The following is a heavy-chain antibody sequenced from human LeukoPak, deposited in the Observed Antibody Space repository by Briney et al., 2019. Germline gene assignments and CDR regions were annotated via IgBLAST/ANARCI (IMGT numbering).Heavy chain of an antibody. V-gene: IGHV4-34*01. CDR2: INHSGST. CDR1: GGSFSGYY. J-gene: IGHJ5*02. CDR3: ARHRAYCSSTSCYRGWFDP. D-gene: IGHD2-2*01. Sequence: SETLSLTCAVYGGSFSGYYWSWIRQPPGKGLEWIGEINHSGSTNYNPSLKSRVTISVDTSRNQFSLKLSSVTAADTAVYYCARHRAYCSSTSCYRGWFDPWGQGTLVTVSS.